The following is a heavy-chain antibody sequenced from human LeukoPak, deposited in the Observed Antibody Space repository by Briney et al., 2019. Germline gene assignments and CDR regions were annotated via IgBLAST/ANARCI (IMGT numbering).Heavy chain of an antibody. CDR2: ISAYNGNT. J-gene: IGHJ4*02. Sequence: ASVKVSCKASGYTFTSYGIRGVRQAPGQGLEWMGWISAYNGNTNYAQKLQGRLTMTTDTSTSTAYMELRSLRSDDTAVYYCAIHDYSNYGSFDYWGQGTLVTVSS. CDR1: GYTFTSYG. D-gene: IGHD4-11*01. CDR3: AIHDYSNYGSFDY. V-gene: IGHV1-18*01.